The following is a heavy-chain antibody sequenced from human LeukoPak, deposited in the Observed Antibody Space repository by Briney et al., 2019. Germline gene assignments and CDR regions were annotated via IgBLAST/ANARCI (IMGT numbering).Heavy chain of an antibody. CDR2: IKDDGSAK. CDR3: ARDRDFLGSGWSNSFVY. Sequence: GGSLRLSCAASGFTFRGYWMTWVRQAPGKGLEWVASIKDDGSAKYYEDSVKGRFSISRDDAKNSLYLQMNSLRAEDTAVYYCARDRDFLGSGWSNSFVYWGQGTLVTVSS. CDR1: GFTFRGYW. D-gene: IGHD6-19*01. V-gene: IGHV3-7*01. J-gene: IGHJ4*02.